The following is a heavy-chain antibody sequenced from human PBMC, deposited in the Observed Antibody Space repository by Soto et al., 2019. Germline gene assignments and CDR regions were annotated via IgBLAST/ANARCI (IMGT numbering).Heavy chain of an antibody. D-gene: IGHD6-19*01. CDR1: GFSFSEYA. Sequence: PGGSLRLSCAASGFSFSEYAMHWVRQAPGKGLEWVAVVSHDGRNTHYADSVKGRFTISRDSSKNTVSLEMTSLRAGDTAVYYCGKGGRQWLVTSDFNYWGQGALVPVSS. CDR2: VSHDGRNT. J-gene: IGHJ4*02. CDR3: GKGGRQWLVTSDFNY. V-gene: IGHV3-30*18.